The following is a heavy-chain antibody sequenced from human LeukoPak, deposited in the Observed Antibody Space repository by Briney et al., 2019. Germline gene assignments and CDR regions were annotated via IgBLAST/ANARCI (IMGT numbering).Heavy chain of an antibody. J-gene: IGHJ4*02. CDR2: ISGSGGST. V-gene: IGHV3-23*01. D-gene: IGHD3-10*01. CDR3: TRDRRLSMVRGVIYFDY. Sequence: GGSLRLSCAASGFTFSSYAMSWVRQAPGKGLEWVSAISGSGGSTYYADSVKGRFTISRDNSKNTLYLQMNSLRAEDTAVYYCTRDRRLSMVRGVIYFDYWGQGTLVTVSS. CDR1: GFTFSSYA.